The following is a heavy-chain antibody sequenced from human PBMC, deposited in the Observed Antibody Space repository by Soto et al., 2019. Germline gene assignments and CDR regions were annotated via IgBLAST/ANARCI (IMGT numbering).Heavy chain of an antibody. D-gene: IGHD2-15*01. CDR3: ARRDSGGFYRYFDS. V-gene: IGHV1-69*06. CDR2: TGSGTGPG. Sequence: QVQLVQSGAEVKKPGSSVKVSCKASGGTFSTNPINWVRQDPGQGLEWMGGTGSGTGPGNHAQKFQGRLTITVDKSTSTVYMELSSLSSEDTAVYYRARRDSGGFYRYFDSWGQGTLVTVSS. J-gene: IGHJ4*02. CDR1: GGTFSTNP.